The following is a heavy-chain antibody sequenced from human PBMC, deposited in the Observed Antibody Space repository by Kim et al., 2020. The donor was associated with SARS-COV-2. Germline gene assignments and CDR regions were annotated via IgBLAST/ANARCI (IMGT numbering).Heavy chain of an antibody. Sequence: SETLSLTCTVSGDSISNDFWSWIRQPPGKGLEWIGYIYNDGTRNYNPSLKSRLTISLDMSKSQFSLKLVSVTAADTAVYYCASLSNSNTRIRYFYFDLWGRGTLVTVTS. D-gene: IGHD3-22*01. CDR3: ASLSNSNTRIRYFYFDL. CDR1: GDSISNDF. J-gene: IGHJ2*01. V-gene: IGHV4-59*08. CDR2: IYNDGTR.